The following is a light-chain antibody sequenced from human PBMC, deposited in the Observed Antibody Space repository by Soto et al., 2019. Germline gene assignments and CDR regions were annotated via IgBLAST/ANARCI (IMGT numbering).Light chain of an antibody. Sequence: EILLTQSPGTLSLSPGERATLSCGASQSVSRSFLAWYQQKPCQAPRLLIYGASSRATGTPDRLSGSGSGTVFTLTISRMEPEDSAVYYCHQYGSSGTFGQGTKVDIK. CDR1: QSVSRSF. CDR2: GAS. J-gene: IGKJ1*01. CDR3: HQYGSSGT. V-gene: IGKV3-20*01.